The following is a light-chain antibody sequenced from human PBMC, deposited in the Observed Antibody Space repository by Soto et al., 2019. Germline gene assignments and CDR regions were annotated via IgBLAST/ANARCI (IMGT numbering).Light chain of an antibody. J-gene: IGLJ2*01. V-gene: IGLV1-40*01. CDR2: DNT. Sequence: QSVLTQPPSVSRAPGQRVTLSCSGSSSNIGAGYDVHWYQQVPGTVPKLLIFDNTNRPSGVPDRFSGSKSGASASLAITGLQTEDEADYYCQSYDRSLSVVFGGGTQLTVL. CDR1: SSNIGAGYD. CDR3: QSYDRSLSVV.